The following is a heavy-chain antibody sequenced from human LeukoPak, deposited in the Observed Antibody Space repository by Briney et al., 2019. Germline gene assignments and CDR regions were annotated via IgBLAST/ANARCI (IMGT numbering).Heavy chain of an antibody. CDR3: ARAGVWFGATWFDP. D-gene: IGHD3-10*01. Sequence: SETLSLTCAVYGGSFSGYYWSRIRQPPGKGLEWIGEINHSGSTNYNPSLKSRVTISVDTSKNQFSLKVSSVTAADTAVYYCARAGVWFGATWFDPWGQGTLVTVSS. CDR2: INHSGST. V-gene: IGHV4-34*01. CDR1: GGSFSGYY. J-gene: IGHJ5*02.